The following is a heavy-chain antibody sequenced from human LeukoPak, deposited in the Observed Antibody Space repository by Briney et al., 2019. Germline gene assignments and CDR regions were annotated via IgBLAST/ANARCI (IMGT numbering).Heavy chain of an antibody. J-gene: IGHJ5*02. Sequence: PSETLSLSCTVSGASNNSYYWSWIRQPPGKGLEWIGYTHPSGNTNYSPSLKSRVTISMDTSTSQFSLKLKSVTAADTAVYFCARKAPKKGWFDPWGQGTLVTVSS. CDR1: GASNNSYY. V-gene: IGHV4-4*09. CDR3: ARKAPKKGWFDP. CDR2: THPSGNT.